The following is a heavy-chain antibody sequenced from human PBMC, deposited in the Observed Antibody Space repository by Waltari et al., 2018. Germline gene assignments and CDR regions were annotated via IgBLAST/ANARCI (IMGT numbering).Heavy chain of an antibody. CDR2: ITPILDTK. J-gene: IGHJ4*02. CDR3: ARDGTSSSHFDS. Sequence: QVQMVQSGAEVKKPGSSVKVSCKASGGNFGNYVISWVRQAPGQGLEWMGGITPILDTKTHAPKFRGRLTIPADESTGTAYMELDSLRPDDTAIYFCARDGTSSSHFDSWGQGTQVTVSS. V-gene: IGHV1-69*01. CDR1: GGNFGNYV.